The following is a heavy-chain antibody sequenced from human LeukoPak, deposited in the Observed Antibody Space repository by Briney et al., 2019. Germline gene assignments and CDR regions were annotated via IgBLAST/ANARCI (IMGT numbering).Heavy chain of an antibody. CDR3: ARGGPNWNPGDY. Sequence: SLRLSWEAEGFTFRNYAIHWVRQAPGKGLEWVAVISFDGSKKDSADSVKGRFTISRDNSKNTLYLQMSSLRGEDTAVYYCARGGPNWNPGDYWGQGTLVTVSS. D-gene: IGHD1-20*01. CDR2: ISFDGSKK. V-gene: IGHV3-30*04. J-gene: IGHJ4*02. CDR1: GFTFRNYA.